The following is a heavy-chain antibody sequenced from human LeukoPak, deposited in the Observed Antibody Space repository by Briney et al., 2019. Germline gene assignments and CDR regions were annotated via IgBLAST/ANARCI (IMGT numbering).Heavy chain of an antibody. J-gene: IGHJ5*02. CDR2: MYYSGST. Sequence: SETLSLTCIVFGGSISSPTYYWGWIRQPPGKGLEWIGSMYYSGSTYYNPSLKSRVPISVDTSKNQFSLKLSSVTAADPAVYYCASQARIAADLNWFDPWGQGTLVTVSS. D-gene: IGHD6-13*01. CDR1: GGSISSPTYY. CDR3: ASQARIAADLNWFDP. V-gene: IGHV4-39*07.